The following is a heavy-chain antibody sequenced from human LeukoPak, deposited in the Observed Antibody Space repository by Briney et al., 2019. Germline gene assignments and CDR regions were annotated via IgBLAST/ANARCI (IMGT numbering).Heavy chain of an antibody. J-gene: IGHJ3*01. CDR1: GFTFSNFG. CDR2: IQNDGTNK. D-gene: IGHD6-19*01. CDR3: ARRWLSTFDF. Sequence: GGSLRLSCAASGFTFSNFGIHWVRQAPGKGLEWVAFIQNDGTNKYYADSVKGRLTISRDNSENTLYLQMNSLRAEDTAVYYCARRWLSTFDFWGQGTMVTVSS. V-gene: IGHV3-30*02.